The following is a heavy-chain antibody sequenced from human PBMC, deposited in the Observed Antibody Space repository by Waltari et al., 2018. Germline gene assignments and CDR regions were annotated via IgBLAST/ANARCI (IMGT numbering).Heavy chain of an antibody. CDR3: ARTTGYGFAEYFQH. CDR2: INAGNGNT. J-gene: IGHJ1*01. D-gene: IGHD3-9*01. Sequence: QVQLVQSGAEVKKPGASVKVSCKASGYTFTSYAMHWVRQAPGQRLEWMGWINAGNGNTKYSQKFQGRVTITRDTPASTAYMELSSLRSEDTAVYYCARTTGYGFAEYFQHWGQGTLVTVSS. CDR1: GYTFTSYA. V-gene: IGHV1-3*01.